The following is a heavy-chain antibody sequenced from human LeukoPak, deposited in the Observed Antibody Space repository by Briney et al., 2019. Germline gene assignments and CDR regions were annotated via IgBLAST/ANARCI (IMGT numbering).Heavy chain of an antibody. Sequence: PGGSLRLSCAASGFTFSSYSMNWVRQAPGKGLEWVSYISSSSSTIYYADSVKGRFTISRDNAKNSLYLQMNSLRAEDTAVYYCARDRDRLRTQDAFDIWGQGTMVTVSS. CDR1: GFTFSSYS. J-gene: IGHJ3*02. V-gene: IGHV3-48*01. CDR3: ARDRDRLRTQDAFDI. CDR2: ISSSSSTI. D-gene: IGHD3/OR15-3a*01.